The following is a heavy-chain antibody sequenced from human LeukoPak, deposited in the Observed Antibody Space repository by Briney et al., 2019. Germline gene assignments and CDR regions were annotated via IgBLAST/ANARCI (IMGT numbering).Heavy chain of an antibody. CDR1: GGSFSGYY. D-gene: IGHD4/OR15-4a*01. CDR2: INHSGST. Sequence: SETLSLTCAVYGGSFSGYYWSWIRQPPGKGLEWIGEINHSGSTNYNPSLKSRVTISVDTSKNQFSLELSSVTAADTAVYYCAREGGANYYGMDVWGQGTTVTVSS. J-gene: IGHJ6*02. V-gene: IGHV4-34*01. CDR3: AREGGANYYGMDV.